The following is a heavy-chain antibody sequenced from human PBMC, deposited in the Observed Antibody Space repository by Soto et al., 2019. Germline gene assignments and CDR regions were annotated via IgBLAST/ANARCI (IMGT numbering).Heavy chain of an antibody. CDR1: GFTFSSYW. D-gene: IGHD3-3*01. V-gene: IGHV3-74*01. Sequence: GGSLRLSCAASGFTFSSYWMHWVRQAPGKGLVWVSRINSDGSSTSYADSVKGRFTISRDNAKNTLYLQMNSLGAEDTAVYYCARASYYDFWSGYYDAFDIWGQGTMVTVSS. J-gene: IGHJ3*02. CDR2: INSDGSST. CDR3: ARASYYDFWSGYYDAFDI.